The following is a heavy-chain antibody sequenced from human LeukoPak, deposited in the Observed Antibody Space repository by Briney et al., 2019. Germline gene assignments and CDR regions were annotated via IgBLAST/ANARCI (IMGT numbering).Heavy chain of an antibody. CDR3: ARVQQRIAVAGTPFVY. Sequence: GASVKVSCKASGYTFTGYYMHWVRQAPGQGLEWMGWINPNSGGTNYAQKFQDRVTMTRDTSISTAYMELSRLRSDDTAVYYCARVQQRIAVAGTPFVYWGQGTLVTVSS. CDR2: INPNSGGT. D-gene: IGHD6-19*01. V-gene: IGHV1-2*02. J-gene: IGHJ4*02. CDR1: GYTFTGYY.